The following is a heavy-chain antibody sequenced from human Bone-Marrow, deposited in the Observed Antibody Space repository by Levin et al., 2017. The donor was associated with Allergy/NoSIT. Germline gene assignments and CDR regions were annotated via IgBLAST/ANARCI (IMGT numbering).Heavy chain of an antibody. CDR3: ARVLTGFTQLGWFDP. J-gene: IGHJ5*02. D-gene: IGHD7-27*01. V-gene: IGHV4-30-4*01. Sequence: NASETLSLTCTVSGGSISSGDYSWSWIRQPPGKGLEWIGHIYYSGITDYTPSLKSRVIISVDTSKNQFSLRLNSVTAADTAIYYCARVLTGFTQLGWFDPWGQGTLVTVSS. CDR2: IYYSGIT. CDR1: GGSISSGDYS.